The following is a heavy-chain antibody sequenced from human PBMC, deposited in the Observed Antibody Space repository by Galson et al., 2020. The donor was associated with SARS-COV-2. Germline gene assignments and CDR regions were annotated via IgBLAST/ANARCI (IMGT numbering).Heavy chain of an antibody. D-gene: IGHD3-3*01. CDR1: GGSISSGGYY. CDR3: ARASRTIFGVVKHFDY. J-gene: IGHJ4*02. Sequence: ETSETLSLTCTVSGGSISSGGYYWSWIRQHPGKGLEWIGYIYYSGSTYYNPSIKSRVTISVDTSNNQFSLKLSSVTAADTTVYYCARASRTIFGVVKHFDYWGQGTLVTVSS. V-gene: IGHV4-31*03. CDR2: IYYSGST.